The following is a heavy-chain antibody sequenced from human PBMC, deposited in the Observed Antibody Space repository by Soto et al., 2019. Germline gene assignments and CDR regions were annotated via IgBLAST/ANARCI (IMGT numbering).Heavy chain of an antibody. CDR3: ASSSASANYFDY. CDR2: IYYSGST. D-gene: IGHD2-2*01. Sequence: QVQLQESGPGLVKPSQTLSLTCTVSGGSISSGGYYWSWIRQHPGKGLEWIGYIYYSGSTYYNPSVTSRGPISVVPSKNQFSLKLSSVTAADTAVYYCASSSASANYFDYWGQGTLVTVSS. CDR1: GGSISSGGYY. J-gene: IGHJ4*02. V-gene: IGHV4-31*03.